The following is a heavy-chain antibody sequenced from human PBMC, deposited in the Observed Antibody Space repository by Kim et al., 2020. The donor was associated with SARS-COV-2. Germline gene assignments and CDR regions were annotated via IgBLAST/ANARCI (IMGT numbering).Heavy chain of an antibody. CDR1: GFTFSSYG. Sequence: GGSLRLSCAASGFTFSSYGMHWVRQAPGKGLEWVAVISYDGSNKYYADSVKGRFTISRDNSKNMLYLQMNSLRAEDTAVYYCAKDSRARAFDYWGQGTLVTVSS. J-gene: IGHJ4*02. CDR3: AKDSRARAFDY. CDR2: ISYDGSNK. V-gene: IGHV3-30*18.